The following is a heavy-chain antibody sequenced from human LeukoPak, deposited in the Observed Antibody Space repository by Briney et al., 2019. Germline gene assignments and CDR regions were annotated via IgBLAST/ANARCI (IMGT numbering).Heavy chain of an antibody. CDR1: GGSINNYY. J-gene: IGHJ5*02. CDR3: ARAAYGGKGNWSDP. Sequence: SETLSLTCTVSGGSINNYYWSWIRQPPGKRLEWIGYMYYSGSTNYNPSLKTRVTISVDTSKNQFSLKLSSVTAADTAVYYCARAAYGGKGNWSDPWGQGTLVTVSS. V-gene: IGHV4-59*01. D-gene: IGHD4-23*01. CDR2: MYYSGST.